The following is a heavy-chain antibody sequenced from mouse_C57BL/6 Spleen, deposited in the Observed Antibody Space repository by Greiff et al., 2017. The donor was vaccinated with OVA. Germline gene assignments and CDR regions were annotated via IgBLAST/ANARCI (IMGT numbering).Heavy chain of an antibody. Sequence: VQLQQSGPELVKPGASVKISCKASGYSFTSYYIHWVKQRPGQGLEWIGWIYPGSGNTKYNEKFKGKATLTADTSSSTAYMQLSSLTSEDSAVYYCARRSPLITTVVASYYFDYWGQGTTLTVSS. J-gene: IGHJ2*01. CDR1: GYSFTSYY. V-gene: IGHV1-66*01. CDR2: IYPGSGNT. CDR3: ARRSPLITTVVASYYFDY. D-gene: IGHD1-1*01.